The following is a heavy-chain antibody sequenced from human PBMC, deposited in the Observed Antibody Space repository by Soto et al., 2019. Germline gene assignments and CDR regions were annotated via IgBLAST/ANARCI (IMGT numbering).Heavy chain of an antibody. D-gene: IGHD2-2*01. Sequence: EVQLLESGGGLVQPGGSLRLSCAASGFTFSNYAMSWVRQAPGKGLAWVSTLSGSGGSTYYADSVKGRFTISRDNYKNALYLQMNSLRAEDTAVYYCAKDTVPVATPWFDPWGQGTLVTVSS. J-gene: IGHJ5*02. CDR2: LSGSGGST. CDR1: GFTFSNYA. CDR3: AKDTVPVATPWFDP. V-gene: IGHV3-23*01.